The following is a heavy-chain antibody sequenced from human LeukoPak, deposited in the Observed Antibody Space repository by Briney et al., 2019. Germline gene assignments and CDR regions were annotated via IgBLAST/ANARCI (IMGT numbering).Heavy chain of an antibody. CDR3: AGVLRVEMVVNY. V-gene: IGHV4-59*12. CDR2: MRYSGST. Sequence: SETLSLTCTVSGGSISSFYWSWIRQPPGKGLEWIGHMRYSGSTNYNPSLKSRVTISVDTSKNQFSLKLSSVTAADTAVYWCAGVLRVEMVVNYWGQGTLVTVSS. J-gene: IGHJ4*02. CDR1: GGSISSFY. D-gene: IGHD3-22*01.